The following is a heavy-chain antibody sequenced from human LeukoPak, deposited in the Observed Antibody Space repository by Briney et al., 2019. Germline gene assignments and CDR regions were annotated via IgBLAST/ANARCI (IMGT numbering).Heavy chain of an antibody. J-gene: IGHJ6*03. D-gene: IGHD3-10*01. V-gene: IGHV3-11*04. CDR2: ISSSGSTI. CDR3: AGQRGSYYYYYMDV. Sequence: GGSLRLSCAASGFTFSDYYMSWIRQAPGKGLEWVSYISSSGSTIYYADSVKGRFTISRDNAKNSLYLQMNSLGAEDTAVYYCAGQRGSYYYYYMDVWGKGTTVTVSS. CDR1: GFTFSDYY.